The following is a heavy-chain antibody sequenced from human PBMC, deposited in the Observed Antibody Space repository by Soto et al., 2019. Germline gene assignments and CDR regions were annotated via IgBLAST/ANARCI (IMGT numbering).Heavy chain of an antibody. CDR2: ISSSGSTI. Sequence: GGSLRLSCAASGFTFSDYYMSWIRQAPGKGLEWVSYISSSGSTIYYADSVKGRFTISRDNAKNSLYLQMNSLRAEDTAVYYCARDFRDVWVDYYYMDVWGKGTTVTVSS. J-gene: IGHJ6*03. V-gene: IGHV3-11*01. D-gene: IGHD3-16*01. CDR1: GFTFSDYY. CDR3: ARDFRDVWVDYYYMDV.